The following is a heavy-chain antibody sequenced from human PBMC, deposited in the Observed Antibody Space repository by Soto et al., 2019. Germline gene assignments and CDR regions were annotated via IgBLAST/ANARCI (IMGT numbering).Heavy chain of an antibody. D-gene: IGHD2-2*02. V-gene: IGHV1-18*04. J-gene: IGHJ5*02. Sequence: ASVKVSCKASGYTFTSYGISWVRQAPGQGLEWMRWISAYNGNTNYAQKLQGRVTMTTDTSTSTAYMELRSLRSDDTAVYYCARVGDIVVVPAAIRYNWFDPWGQGTLVTVSS. CDR2: ISAYNGNT. CDR1: GYTFTSYG. CDR3: ARVGDIVVVPAAIRYNWFDP.